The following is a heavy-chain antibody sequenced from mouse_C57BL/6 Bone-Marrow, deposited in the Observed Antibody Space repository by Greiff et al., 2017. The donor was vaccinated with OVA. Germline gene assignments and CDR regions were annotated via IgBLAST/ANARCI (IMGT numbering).Heavy chain of an antibody. CDR3: AIGQFNYYAMDY. D-gene: IGHD3-3*01. Sequence: VQLQQSGTVLARPGASVKMSCKTSGYTFTSYWMHWVKQRPGQGLEWIGAIYPGNSDTSYNQKFKGKAKLTAVTSASTAYMELSSLTNEDSAVYYCAIGQFNYYAMDYWGQGTSVTVSS. J-gene: IGHJ4*01. CDR2: IYPGNSDT. CDR1: GYTFTSYW. V-gene: IGHV1-5*01.